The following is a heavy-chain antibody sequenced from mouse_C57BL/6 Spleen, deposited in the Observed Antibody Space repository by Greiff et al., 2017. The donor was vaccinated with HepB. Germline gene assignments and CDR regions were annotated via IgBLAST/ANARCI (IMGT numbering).Heavy chain of an antibody. CDR1: GFSLTSYG. CDR3: ARHGYYGSSPRAMDY. D-gene: IGHD1-1*01. CDR2: IWSDGST. V-gene: IGHV2-6-1*01. J-gene: IGHJ4*01. Sequence: VQRVESGPGLVAPSQSLSITCTVSGFSLTSYGVHWVRQPPGKGLEWLVVIWSDGSTTYNSALKSRLSISKDNSKSQVFLKMNSLQTDDTAMYYCARHGYYGSSPRAMDYWGQGTSVTVSS.